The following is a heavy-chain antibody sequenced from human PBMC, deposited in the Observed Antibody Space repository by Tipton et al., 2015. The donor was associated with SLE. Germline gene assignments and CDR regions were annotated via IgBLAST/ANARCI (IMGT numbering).Heavy chain of an antibody. CDR1: GGSISDYY. J-gene: IGHJ6*03. CDR3: AREGAEKVRTSYYYYMDV. V-gene: IGHV4-59*01. Sequence: TLSLTCTVSGGSISDYYWSWIRQPPGKGLEWIGYIYYSGNTNYNPSLKSRVTISVDTSTNQFSLKLSSVTAADTAVYYCAREGAEKVRTSYYYYMDVWGKGTTVTISS. CDR2: IYYSGNT. D-gene: IGHD3-10*01.